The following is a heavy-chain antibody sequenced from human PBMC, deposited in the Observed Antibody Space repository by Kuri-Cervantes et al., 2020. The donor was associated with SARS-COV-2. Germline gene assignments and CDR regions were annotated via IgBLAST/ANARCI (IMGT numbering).Heavy chain of an antibody. Sequence: GGSLRLSCKGSGYSFTSYWSGWVRQMPGKGLEWMGIIYTGDSDTRYSPSFQGQVTISADKSISTAYLQWSSLKASDTAMYYCARGSSSPRHYYYYGMDVWGQGTTVTVSS. J-gene: IGHJ6*02. CDR1: GYSFTSYW. D-gene: IGHD6-6*01. CDR2: IYTGDSDT. V-gene: IGHV5-51*01. CDR3: ARGSSSPRHYYYYGMDV.